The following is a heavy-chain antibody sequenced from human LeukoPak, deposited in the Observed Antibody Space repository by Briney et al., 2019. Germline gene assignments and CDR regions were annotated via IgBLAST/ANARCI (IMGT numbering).Heavy chain of an antibody. J-gene: IGHJ2*01. Sequence: SETLSLTCAVYGGSFSAYYWSWIRQPPGKGLEWIGEINLSGSTNYNPSLKSRVTISVDTSKNQSSLKLSSVTAADTAVYYCARYGKGRWLTSTRPFWYFDLWGRGTLVTVSS. CDR3: ARYGKGRWLTSTRPFWYFDL. CDR1: GGSFSAYY. V-gene: IGHV4-34*01. D-gene: IGHD5-24*01. CDR2: INLSGST.